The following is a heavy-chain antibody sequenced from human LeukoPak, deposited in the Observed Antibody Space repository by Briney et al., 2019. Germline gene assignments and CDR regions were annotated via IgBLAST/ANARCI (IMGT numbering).Heavy chain of an antibody. CDR1: GGSISSSNW. D-gene: IGHD3-16*01. Sequence: PSGTLSLTCAVSGGSISSSNWWSWVRQPPGKGLEWIGESYHGGSTNYNPSLKSRVTISVDTSKNQFSLKLSSVTAADTAVYYRATGGERSRIIRYWGQGTLVTVSS. CDR2: SYHGGST. V-gene: IGHV4-4*02. J-gene: IGHJ4*02. CDR3: ATGGERSRIIRY.